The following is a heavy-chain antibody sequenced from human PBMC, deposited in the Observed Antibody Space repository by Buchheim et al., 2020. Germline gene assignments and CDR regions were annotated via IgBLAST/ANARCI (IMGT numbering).Heavy chain of an antibody. Sequence: EVQLVESGGGLVQPGGSLRLSCAGSGFSFSSYWMHWVRQAPGKGLVWVSRINTDGSTTTYADSVKGRFTISGDSAKNTLYLQMNSLRAEDTAVYYCARVRGGYSYDAFDIWGQGT. J-gene: IGHJ3*02. D-gene: IGHD5-18*01. CDR3: ARVRGGYSYDAFDI. V-gene: IGHV3-74*01. CDR2: INTDGSTT. CDR1: GFSFSSYW.